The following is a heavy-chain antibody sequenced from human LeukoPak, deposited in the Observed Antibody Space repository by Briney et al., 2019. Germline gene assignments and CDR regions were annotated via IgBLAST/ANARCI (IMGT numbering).Heavy chain of an antibody. CDR2: IYHSGST. CDR3: AREYSSGWYLFFDY. J-gene: IGHJ4*02. CDR1: GGSISSSSYY. V-gene: IGHV4-39*07. D-gene: IGHD6-19*01. Sequence: SETLSLTCTVSGGSISSSSYYWGWIRQAPGKGLEWIATIYHSGSTNYNPSLKSRVTISVDTSKNQFSLKLSSVTAADTAVYYCAREYSSGWYLFFDYWGQGTLVTVSS.